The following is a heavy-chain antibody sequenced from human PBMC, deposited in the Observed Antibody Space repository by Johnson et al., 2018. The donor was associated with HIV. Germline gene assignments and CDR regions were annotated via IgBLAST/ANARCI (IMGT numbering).Heavy chain of an antibody. CDR1: GFIFHNYA. D-gene: IGHD2-21*01. V-gene: IGHV3-30*18. CDR2: ISYDGGTE. Sequence: VQLVESGGGVVQPGTSLRLSCTASGFIFHNYAMHWVRQAPGKGLEWVTFISYDGGTESYADSVKGRFTVSRDNSKNALFLQMNNLGPEDAGIYFCAKKYYGGNDDAFDLWGQGTMVTVSS. CDR3: AKKYYGGNDDAFDL. J-gene: IGHJ3*01.